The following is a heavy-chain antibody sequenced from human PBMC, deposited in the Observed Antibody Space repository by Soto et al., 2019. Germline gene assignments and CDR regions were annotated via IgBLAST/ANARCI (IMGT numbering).Heavy chain of an antibody. D-gene: IGHD1-1*01. Sequence: QVQLQESGPGLVKPSQTLSLTCTVSGGSISSGGYYWSWIRQHPGKGLEWIGYIYYSGSTYYTPSLKSRVTISVDPSKNQYSLKLSSVTAADTAGYYCARGRGYNTEKHGGQGTLVTVSS. J-gene: IGHJ1*01. CDR2: IYYSGST. CDR3: ARGRGYNTEKH. V-gene: IGHV4-31*03. CDR1: GGSISSGGYY.